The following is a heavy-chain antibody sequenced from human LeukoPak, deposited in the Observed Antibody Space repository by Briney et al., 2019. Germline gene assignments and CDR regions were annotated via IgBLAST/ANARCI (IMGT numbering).Heavy chain of an antibody. D-gene: IGHD2-2*01. CDR3: ARRRYCNSTSCYEGAFDI. CDR2: IYPGDSGT. CDR1: AFSFTTNW. Sequence: GDSLKISCKGSAFSFTTNWIAWVRQMPGKGLEWMAIIYPGDSGTRYSPSFQGQVTISADKSISTAYLQWSSLKASDTAIYYCARRRYCNSTSCYEGAFDIWGQGTMVTVSS. V-gene: IGHV5-51*01. J-gene: IGHJ3*02.